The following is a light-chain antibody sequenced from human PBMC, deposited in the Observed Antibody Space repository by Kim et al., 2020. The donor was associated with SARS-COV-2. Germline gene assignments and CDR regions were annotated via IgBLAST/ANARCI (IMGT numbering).Light chain of an antibody. V-gene: IGKV3-11*01. CDR3: QQRARPPLT. CDR1: QSVGTY. J-gene: IGKJ4*01. Sequence: EIVLTQSPATLSLSPGERASLSCRASQSVGTYLAWFKQKPGQAPRLLIFDASQRASGVPARFSGSGSGTDFTLTISGLETEDFAVYYCQQRARPPLTFGGGTKVDIK. CDR2: DAS.